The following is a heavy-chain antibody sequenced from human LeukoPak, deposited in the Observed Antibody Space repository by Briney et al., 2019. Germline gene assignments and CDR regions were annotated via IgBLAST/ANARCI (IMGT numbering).Heavy chain of an antibody. J-gene: IGHJ4*02. D-gene: IGHD2-15*01. CDR2: INTKTGNP. Sequence: ASVKVSFKASGYTFTTYAMNWVRQAPGQGREWMGWINTKTGNPTYTQGFTGGVVFSLDTAIRKEYLHISRLTDGDTAVYYCASSYCSGGHCYPQQKVYYFDYWGQGTLVTVSS. CDR1: GYTFTTYA. V-gene: IGHV7-4-1*02. CDR3: ASSYCSGGHCYPQQKVYYFDY.